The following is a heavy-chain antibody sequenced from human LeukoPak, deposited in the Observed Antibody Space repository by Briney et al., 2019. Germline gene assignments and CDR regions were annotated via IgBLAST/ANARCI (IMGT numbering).Heavy chain of an antibody. D-gene: IGHD1-1*01. V-gene: IGHV1-8*01. Sequence: GASVKVSCKASGYTFTSYDINWVRQATGQGLEWMGWMNPNSGNTGYAQKFQGRVTMTRNTSISTAYMELSSLRSEDTAVYYCARVGFHWNDRETRYYYYMDVWGKGTTVTISS. CDR3: ARVGFHWNDRETRYYYYMDV. CDR2: MNPNSGNT. J-gene: IGHJ6*03. CDR1: GYTFTSYD.